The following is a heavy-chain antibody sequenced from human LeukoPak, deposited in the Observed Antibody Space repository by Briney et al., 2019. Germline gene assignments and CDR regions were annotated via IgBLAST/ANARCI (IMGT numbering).Heavy chain of an antibody. CDR2: INPTTGST. V-gene: IGHV1-46*01. D-gene: IGHD4-23*01. J-gene: IGHJ4*02. Sequence: GASVKVSCKASGYSFTSYYIHWVRQAPGQGLEWIGIINPTTGSTIYAQTFQGRVTMTRDVSTSTVYMDLSSLRSADTAVYYCARCGPFYRGPSEYYFDYWGQGTLLTVSS. CDR3: ARCGPFYRGPSEYYFDY. CDR1: GYSFTSYY.